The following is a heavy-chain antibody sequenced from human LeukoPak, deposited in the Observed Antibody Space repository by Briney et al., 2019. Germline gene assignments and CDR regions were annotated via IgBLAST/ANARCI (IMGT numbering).Heavy chain of an antibody. V-gene: IGHV3-21*01. CDR2: ISSSSSYI. CDR1: GFTFSSYS. J-gene: IGHJ4*02. CDR3: AIPFLG. D-gene: IGHD3-3*01. Sequence: GGSLRLSCAASGFTFSSYSMNWVRQAPGKGLEWVSSISSSSSYIYCADSVKVRFTISRDNAKNSLYLQMNRLRGEDTAVYYCAIPFLGWGQGTLVTVSS.